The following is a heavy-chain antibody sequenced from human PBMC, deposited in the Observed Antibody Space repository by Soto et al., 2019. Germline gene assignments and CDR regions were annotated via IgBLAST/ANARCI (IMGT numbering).Heavy chain of an antibody. CDR2: IYYSGST. CDR3: ARTDGDYGDYGPDWYGMDV. V-gene: IGHV4-59*08. J-gene: IGHJ6*02. D-gene: IGHD4-17*01. Sequence: QVQLQESGPGLVKPSETLSLTCTVSGGSISSYYWSWIRQPPGKGLEWIGYIYYSGSTNYNPSLRGRVTLSVDTSNIQLSLKLSAVTAAETAVYSCARTDGDYGDYGPDWYGMDVWGQGTTVTVSS. CDR1: GGSISSYY.